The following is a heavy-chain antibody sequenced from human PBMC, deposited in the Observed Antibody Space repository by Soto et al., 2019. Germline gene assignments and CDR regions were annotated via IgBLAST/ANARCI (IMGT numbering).Heavy chain of an antibody. J-gene: IGHJ6*02. V-gene: IGHV3-23*01. CDR2: ISGSGGST. Sequence: GGSLRLSSAASGFTSSRHAMSWVRQAPGKGLEWVSAISGSGGSTYYADSVKGRFTISRDNSKNTLYLQMNSLRAEDTAVYYCSKDRARGAAAGMDVWGQGTTVTVS. CDR1: GFTSSRHA. D-gene: IGHD6-13*01. CDR3: SKDRARGAAAGMDV.